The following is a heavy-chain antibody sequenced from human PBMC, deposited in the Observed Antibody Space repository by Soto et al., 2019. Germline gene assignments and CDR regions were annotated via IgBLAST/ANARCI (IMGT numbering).Heavy chain of an antibody. CDR1: GFTLRGYW. J-gene: IGHJ4*02. CDR3: ARGTYCGTDCHYHFDS. D-gene: IGHD2-21*02. V-gene: IGHV3-7*01. CDR2: IKQDGSAN. Sequence: EVHLVESGGGLVQPGGSLRLSCLASGFTLRGYWMSWVRQAPGKGLEWVANIKQDGSANNYLDSVKGRFTISRDNAEKSVYLEMSSLRVEDTAIYYCARGTYCGTDCHYHFDSRGQGTLVTVSS.